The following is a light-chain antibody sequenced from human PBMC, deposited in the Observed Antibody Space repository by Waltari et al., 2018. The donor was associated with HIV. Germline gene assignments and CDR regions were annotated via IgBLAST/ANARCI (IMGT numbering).Light chain of an antibody. CDR1: NSGNKG. V-gene: IGLV3-21*04. Sequence: YVLTQPPSVSVAPGETASIACGGANSGNKGVHWYQQMPGQAPVLGIYFNTARPSGIPERLSGSNSVNTATLTISRVEAGDEADYYCQVWDSKTSQGVFGGGTKLTVL. CDR3: QVWDSKTSQGV. CDR2: FNT. J-gene: IGLJ3*02.